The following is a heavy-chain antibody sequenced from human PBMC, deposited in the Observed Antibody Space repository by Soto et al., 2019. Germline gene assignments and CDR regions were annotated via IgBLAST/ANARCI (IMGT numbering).Heavy chain of an antibody. CDR1: GFAFSDYY. V-gene: IGHV3-11*05. CDR3: ERYQYVLDY. D-gene: IGHD1-20*01. J-gene: IGHJ4*02. CDR2: LSNSGTYT. Sequence: VQLVQSGGGLVKPGGSLTLSCAASGFAFSDYYMTWIRQAPGKGLEWISSLSNSGTYTNYADSVKGRFVPSRDNAKDSLFLHWTGMRAGDAAVYICERYQYVLDYWGQGTRVAGSS.